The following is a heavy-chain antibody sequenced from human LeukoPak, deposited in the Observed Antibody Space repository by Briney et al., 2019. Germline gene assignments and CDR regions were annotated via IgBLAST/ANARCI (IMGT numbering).Heavy chain of an antibody. CDR2: INPNSGGT. CDR3: ARGLWFGELLGLHGFDC. J-gene: IGHJ4*02. V-gene: IGHV1-2*02. Sequence: ASVKVSCKASGYTFTGYYMHWVRQAPGQGLEWMGWINPNSGGTNYAQKFQGRVTMTRDTSISTAYMELSRLRSDDTAVYYCARGLWFGELLGLHGFDCWGQGTLVTVSS. CDR1: GYTFTGYY. D-gene: IGHD3-10*01.